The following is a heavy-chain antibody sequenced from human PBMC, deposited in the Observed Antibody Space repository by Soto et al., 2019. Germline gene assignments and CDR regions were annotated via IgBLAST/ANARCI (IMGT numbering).Heavy chain of an antibody. D-gene: IGHD2-2*01. CDR1: GFSFSTCA. Sequence: EVQLLESGGGLVQPGGSLRLSCVASGFSFSTCAMSWVRQAPGKVLEWVSGISASGGRTYFADSVKGRFTVSRDNSNNMLFLQLNTLRDDDPAVYYCAKASYATPTAQGQLDHWGQGTLVTLSS. CDR3: AKASYATPTAQGQLDH. V-gene: IGHV3-23*01. J-gene: IGHJ4*02. CDR2: ISASGGRT.